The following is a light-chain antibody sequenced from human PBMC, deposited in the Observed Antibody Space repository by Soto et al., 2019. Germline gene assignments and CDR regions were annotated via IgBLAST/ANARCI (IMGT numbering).Light chain of an antibody. V-gene: IGLV2-14*01. CDR3: SSYTSSSTRV. CDR1: SSDVGGYKY. Sequence: QSALTQPASVSGSPGQSITISCTGTSSDVGGYKYVSWYQQHPGEAPKLMIYDVSNRPSGVSNHFSGSKSGNTASLTISGLQAEDEADYYCSSYTSSSTRVFGTGTKLTVL. CDR2: DVS. J-gene: IGLJ1*01.